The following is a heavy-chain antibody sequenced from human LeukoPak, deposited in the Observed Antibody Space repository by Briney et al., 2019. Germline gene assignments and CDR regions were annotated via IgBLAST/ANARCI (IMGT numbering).Heavy chain of an antibody. CDR1: GFTFSSYS. Sequence: GGSLRLSCAASGFTFSSYSMNWVRQAPGKGLEWVSYISSSSSTIYYADSVKGRFTISRDNAKNSLYLQMNSLRAEDTAVYYCGRGIVEMATIQFDYWGQGTLVTVSS. CDR2: ISSSSSTI. V-gene: IGHV3-48*01. D-gene: IGHD5-24*01. CDR3: GRGIVEMATIQFDY. J-gene: IGHJ4*02.